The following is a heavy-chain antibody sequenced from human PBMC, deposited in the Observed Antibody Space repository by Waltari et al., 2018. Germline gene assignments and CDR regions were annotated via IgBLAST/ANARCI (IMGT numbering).Heavy chain of an antibody. D-gene: IGHD1-26*01. CDR3: AKGHSGSYGLKD. CDR1: GFHFDDYA. CDR2: ISWNNDNI. J-gene: IGHJ4*02. Sequence: EVQLVESGGGLVQPGRSLRLSCAVSGFHFDDYAMHWARQATGKGLEWVSGISWNNDNIGYADSVKGRFTISRDNAKNSLYLQMNSLRPEDTALYYCAKGHSGSYGLKDWGQGTLVTVSS. V-gene: IGHV3-9*01.